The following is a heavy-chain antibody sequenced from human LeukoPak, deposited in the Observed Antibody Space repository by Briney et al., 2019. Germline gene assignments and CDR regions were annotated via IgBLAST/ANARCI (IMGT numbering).Heavy chain of an antibody. Sequence: PGGSLRLSCAASGFTFSTYSMNWVRQAPGKGLEWVSSISSNSRYRYYADSMRGRFTISRDNAKNSLYLQMNSLKPEDTAVYYCARDRDNVAGTRGYFDYWGQGTLVTVSS. V-gene: IGHV3-21*06. D-gene: IGHD6-19*01. CDR1: GFTFSTYS. CDR3: ARDRDNVAGTRGYFDY. J-gene: IGHJ4*02. CDR2: ISSNSRYR.